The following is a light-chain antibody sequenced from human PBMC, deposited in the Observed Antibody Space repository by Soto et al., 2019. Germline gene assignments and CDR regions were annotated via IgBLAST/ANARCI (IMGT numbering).Light chain of an antibody. J-gene: IGLJ2*01. CDR1: SSNVGSYNL. V-gene: IGLV2-23*01. Sequence: QSALTQPASVSRSPGQSITISCTGISSNVGSYNLVSWYQQHPGKAPKVMIYEGSKRPSGVSNRFSGSRPGNTASLTISGLQAEDEAHYYCSSYAGSSTHVVFGGGTKVTVL. CDR3: SSYAGSSTHVV. CDR2: EGS.